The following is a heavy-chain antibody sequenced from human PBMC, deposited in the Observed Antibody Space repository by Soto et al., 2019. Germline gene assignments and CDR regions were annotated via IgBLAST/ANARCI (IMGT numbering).Heavy chain of an antibody. Sequence: EVQLVESGGGLVQPGRSLRLSCAASGFTFDDYAMHWVRQAPGKGLEWVSGISWNSGYTGYADSVKGRFTISRDNAKNSLYLQMNSLGAEDTAMYYCAKDVYYYDSSGPIILDCWGQGTLVSVSS. D-gene: IGHD3-22*01. CDR3: AKDVYYYDSSGPIILDC. V-gene: IGHV3-9*01. CDR1: GFTFDDYA. J-gene: IGHJ4*02. CDR2: ISWNSGYT.